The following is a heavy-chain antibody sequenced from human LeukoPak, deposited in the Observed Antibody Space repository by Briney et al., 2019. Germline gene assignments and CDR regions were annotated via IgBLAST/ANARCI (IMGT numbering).Heavy chain of an antibody. J-gene: IGHJ4*02. CDR1: GFIFSTYV. CDR2: ISYDGSNK. V-gene: IGHV3-30*18. D-gene: IGHD2-2*01. Sequence: GGSLRLSCAASGFIFSTYVMHWVRQAPGRGLEWVAVISYDGSNKYYADSVKGRFTISRDNSKNTLYLQMNSLRAEDTAVYYCAKGSIRRYQPLPSGVDYWGQGTLVTVSS. CDR3: AKGSIRRYQPLPSGVDY.